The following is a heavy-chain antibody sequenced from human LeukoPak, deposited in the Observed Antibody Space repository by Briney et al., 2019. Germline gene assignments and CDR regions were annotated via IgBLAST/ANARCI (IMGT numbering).Heavy chain of an antibody. V-gene: IGHV1-8*01. Sequence: ASVKVSCKASGYTFTTYDINWVRQATGQGLEWMGWMNPNSGNTGYTQKFQGRVTMTRNTSISTAYMELSSLRSEDTAVYYCARIDSLAVAGGVVDFWGQGTLVTVSS. CDR2: MNPNSGNT. CDR1: GYTFTTYD. D-gene: IGHD6-19*01. J-gene: IGHJ4*02. CDR3: ARIDSLAVAGGVVDF.